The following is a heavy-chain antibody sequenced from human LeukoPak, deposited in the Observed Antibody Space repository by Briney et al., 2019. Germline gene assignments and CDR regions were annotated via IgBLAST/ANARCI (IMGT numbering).Heavy chain of an antibody. CDR3: ATSSSSWFADFDY. V-gene: IGHV4-39*01. D-gene: IGHD6-13*01. CDR1: GGSISSSSYS. J-gene: IGHJ4*02. Sequence: SETLSLTCTVSGGSISSSSYSWGWFRQPPGKGLEWFGSIYYSGSTYYNPSLKSRVTISVDTSKNQFSLKLSSVTAADTAVYYCATSSSSWFADFDYWGQGTLVTVSS. CDR2: IYYSGST.